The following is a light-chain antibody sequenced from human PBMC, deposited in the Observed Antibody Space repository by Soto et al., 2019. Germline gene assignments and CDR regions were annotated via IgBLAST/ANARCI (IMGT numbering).Light chain of an antibody. J-gene: IGLJ1*01. V-gene: IGLV2-11*01. Sequence: QSVLTQPASVSGSPGQSITISCTGNSSDVGGYNFVSWYQQHPGKAPKLMIFDVSKRPSGVPDRFSGSKSGNTASLTISGLQAEDEADYYRCSYAGSYTYVFGTGTKVTVL. CDR1: SSDVGGYNF. CDR3: CSYAGSYTYV. CDR2: DVS.